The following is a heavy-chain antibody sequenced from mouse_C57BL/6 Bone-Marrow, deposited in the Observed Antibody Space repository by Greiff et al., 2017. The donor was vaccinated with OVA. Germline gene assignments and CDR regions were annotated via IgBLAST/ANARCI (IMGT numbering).Heavy chain of an antibody. J-gene: IGHJ2*01. V-gene: IGHV14-4*01. CDR1: GFNIKDDY. Sequence: VQLQQSGAELVRPGASVKLSCTASGFNIKDDYMHWVKQRPEQGLEWIGWIDPENGDTEYASKFQGKATITADTSSNTAYLQLSSLTSEDTAVYYCTANWYYFDYWGQGTTRTVSS. CDR2: IDPENGDT. CDR3: TANWYYFDY. D-gene: IGHD4-1*02.